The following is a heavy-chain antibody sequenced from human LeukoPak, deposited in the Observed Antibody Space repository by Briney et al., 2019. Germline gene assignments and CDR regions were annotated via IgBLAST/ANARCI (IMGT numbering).Heavy chain of an antibody. J-gene: IGHJ6*03. D-gene: IGHD6-6*01. CDR1: GYTFTSYY. Sequence: ASVKVSCKASGYTFTSYYMHWVRQSPGQGLEWMGTINPSGGSTSYAQKFQARVTMTRDTSTSTVYMELSSLRSEDTAVYYCAKDLARRGLYSSSSDYYYMDVWGKGTTVTVSS. CDR3: AKDLARRGLYSSSSDYYYMDV. CDR2: INPSGGST. V-gene: IGHV1-46*01.